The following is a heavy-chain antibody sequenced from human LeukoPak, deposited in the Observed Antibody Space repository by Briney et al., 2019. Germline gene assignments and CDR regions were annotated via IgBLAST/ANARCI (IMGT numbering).Heavy chain of an antibody. CDR2: ISSSSSYI. J-gene: IGHJ3*02. CDR3: ARDSGSYHVDAFDI. D-gene: IGHD1-26*01. V-gene: IGHV3-21*01. CDR1: GFTFSSYS. Sequence: GGSLRLSCAASGFTFSSYSMNWVRQAPGKGLEWVSSISSSSSYIYYADTVKGRFTISRDNAKNPLYLQMNSLRAEDTAVYYCARDSGSYHVDAFDIWGQGAMVTVSS.